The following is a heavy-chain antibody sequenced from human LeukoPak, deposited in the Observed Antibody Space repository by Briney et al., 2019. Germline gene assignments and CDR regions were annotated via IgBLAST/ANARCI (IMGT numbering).Heavy chain of an antibody. CDR1: GFTFSSYD. CDR2: ISYDGSNK. D-gene: IGHD3-10*01. Sequence: GGSLRLSCAASGFTFSSYDMHWVRQAPGKGLEWVTVISYDGSNKYYGDSVKGRFTISRDNSKNTLYLKMNSLRAEDTAVYYCAKALRGLWVGELFLGDVFDIWGQGTMVTVSS. V-gene: IGHV3-30*18. CDR3: AKALRGLWVGELFLGDVFDI. J-gene: IGHJ3*02.